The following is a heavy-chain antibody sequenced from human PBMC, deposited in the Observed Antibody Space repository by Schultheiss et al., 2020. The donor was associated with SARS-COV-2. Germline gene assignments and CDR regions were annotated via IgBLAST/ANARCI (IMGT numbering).Heavy chain of an antibody. Sequence: SETLSLTCTVSGGSISSGDYYWSWIRQPPGKGLEWIGYIYYSGSTYYNPSLKSRVTISVDTSKNQFSLKLSSVTAADTAVYYCARGWPGYCSGGSCPGRGGRNWFDPWGQGTLVTVSS. J-gene: IGHJ5*02. CDR3: ARGWPGYCSGGSCPGRGGRNWFDP. V-gene: IGHV4-30-4*08. D-gene: IGHD2-15*01. CDR1: GGSISSGDYY. CDR2: IYYSGST.